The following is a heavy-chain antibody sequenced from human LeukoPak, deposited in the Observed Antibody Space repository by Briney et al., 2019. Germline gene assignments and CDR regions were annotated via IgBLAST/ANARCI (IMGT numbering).Heavy chain of an antibody. V-gene: IGHV4-31*03. CDR3: ARNGYTYGLGY. J-gene: IGHJ4*02. CDR2: ISYSGYT. D-gene: IGHD5-18*01. Sequence: PSQTLSLTCTVSGGSISSGGYYWSWIRQHPGRGLEWIGYISYSGYTYYNPSLQSRLTISVDTSRNQFSLKLSSVTAADTAVYYCARNGYTYGLGYWGQGTLVTVSS. CDR1: GGSISSGGYY.